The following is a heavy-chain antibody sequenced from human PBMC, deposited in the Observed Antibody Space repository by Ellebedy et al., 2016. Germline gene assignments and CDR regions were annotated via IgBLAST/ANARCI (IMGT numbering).Heavy chain of an antibody. CDR1: GFTFSVRG. Sequence: GGSLRLXXVASGFTFSVRGMTWVRQAPGKGLEWVATIVNSGSSTYYADSVKGRFTISRDNGKNSVFLQMTSLRVEDTAVYYCARDGSEWSRDVWGQGTLVTVSS. CDR2: IVNSGSST. CDR3: ARDGSEWSRDV. J-gene: IGHJ4*02. V-gene: IGHV3-21*01. D-gene: IGHD3-3*01.